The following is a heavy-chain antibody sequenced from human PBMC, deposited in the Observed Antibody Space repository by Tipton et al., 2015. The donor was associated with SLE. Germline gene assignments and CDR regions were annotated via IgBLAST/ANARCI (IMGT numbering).Heavy chain of an antibody. V-gene: IGHV4-34*01. Sequence: TLSLTCVVYGGSFSGYYWTWIRQPPGKGLEWIGEINHSGSTNYNPSLKSRVTISLDTSKNQFSLKLSSVTAADTAVYYCARGLVLGYSSGLNYWGQGTLVTVSS. J-gene: IGHJ4*02. D-gene: IGHD6-19*01. CDR1: GGSFSGYY. CDR3: ARGLVLGYSSGLNY. CDR2: INHSGST.